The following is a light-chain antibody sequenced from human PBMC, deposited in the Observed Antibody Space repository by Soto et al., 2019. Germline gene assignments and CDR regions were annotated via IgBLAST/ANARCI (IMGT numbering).Light chain of an antibody. CDR3: QQYGSSPWT. J-gene: IGKJ1*01. V-gene: IGKV3-20*01. Sequence: ESVLTQSPGTLSLSPGERATLSCRASQSVSSSYLAWYQQKPGRAPRLLIYGASSRATGIPDRFSGSGSGTDFTLTISRLEPEDFAVYYCQQYGSSPWTFGQGTKVDIK. CDR1: QSVSSSY. CDR2: GAS.